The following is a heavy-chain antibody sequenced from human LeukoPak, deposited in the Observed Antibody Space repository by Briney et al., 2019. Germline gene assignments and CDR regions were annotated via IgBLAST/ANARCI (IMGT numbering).Heavy chain of an antibody. CDR1: GYTFTSRG. D-gene: IGHD6-19*01. J-gene: IGHJ4*02. Sequence: ASVKVSCKASGYTFTSRGISWVRQAPGQGLEWMGWINCDSGNTNYAQKFQGRLTMTTDTSTSTAYMELRSLRSDDTAVYYCARDEGSGGWYNHWGQGTLVTVSS. V-gene: IGHV1-18*04. CDR2: INCDSGNT. CDR3: ARDEGSGGWYNH.